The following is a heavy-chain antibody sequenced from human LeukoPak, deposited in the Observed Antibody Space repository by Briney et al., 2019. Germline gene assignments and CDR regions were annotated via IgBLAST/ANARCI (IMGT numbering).Heavy chain of an antibody. D-gene: IGHD2-15*01. CDR2: INHSGST. Sequence: SETLSLTCAVYGGSFSGYYWSWIRQPPGKGLEWIGEINHSGSTNYNPSLKSRVTISVDTSKNQFSLKLSPVTAADTAVYYCARGSTLGYCSGGSCYRPYYYYYYYMDVWGKGTTVTVSS. J-gene: IGHJ6*03. V-gene: IGHV4-34*01. CDR1: GGSFSGYY. CDR3: ARGSTLGYCSGGSCYRPYYYYYYYMDV.